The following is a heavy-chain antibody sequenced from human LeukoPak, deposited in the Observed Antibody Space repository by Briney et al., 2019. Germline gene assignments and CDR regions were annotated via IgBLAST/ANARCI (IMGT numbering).Heavy chain of an antibody. Sequence: TETLSLTCTVSGVSMSSSPYYWGWIRQPPGKGLEWIGTIYDSGNTNYNPSLRSRLTISVDTSRNQFSLKLSSVTAADTAVYYCARHDCDSSRCSVNWFDPWGQGTLVTVSS. CDR3: ARHDCDSSRCSVNWFDP. D-gene: IGHD2/OR15-2a*01. V-gene: IGHV4-39*01. CDR2: IYDSGNT. J-gene: IGHJ5*02. CDR1: GVSMSSSPYY.